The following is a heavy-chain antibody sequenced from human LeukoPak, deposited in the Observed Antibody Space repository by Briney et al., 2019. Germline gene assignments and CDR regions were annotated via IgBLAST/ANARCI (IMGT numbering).Heavy chain of an antibody. D-gene: IGHD4-17*01. CDR2: ISAYNGNT. CDR3: ERASSTTTLYYYYYGMDV. J-gene: IGHJ6*04. CDR1: GYTFTSYG. Sequence: ASVKVSCKASGYTFTSYGISWVRQAPGQGLEWMGWISAYNGNTNYAQKLQGRVTMTTDTSTSTAYMELRSLRSDDTAVYYCERASSTTTLYYYYYGMDVWGKGTTVTVSS. V-gene: IGHV1-18*04.